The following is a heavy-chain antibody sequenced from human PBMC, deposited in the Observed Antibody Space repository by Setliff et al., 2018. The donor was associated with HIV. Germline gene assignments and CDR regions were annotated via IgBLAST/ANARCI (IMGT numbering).Heavy chain of an antibody. CDR3: APIRDGYNYFFDQ. D-gene: IGHD5-12*01. V-gene: IGHV1-69*05. Sequence: SVKVSCKASGGTFSSYAISWVRQAPGQGLEWMGGIIPIFGTANYAADSMKGRFTISRDNSKNTLYLQMNSLRAEDTAIYYCAPIRDGYNYFFDQWGQGTLVTVSS. J-gene: IGHJ4*02. CDR2: IIPIFGTA. CDR1: GGTFSSYA.